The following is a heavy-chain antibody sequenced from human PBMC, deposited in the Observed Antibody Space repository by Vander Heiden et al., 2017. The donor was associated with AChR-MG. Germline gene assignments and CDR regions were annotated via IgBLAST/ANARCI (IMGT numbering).Heavy chain of an antibody. CDR3: ARLRWIQLGPIDY. Sequence: QLQLQESGPGLVKPSETLSLTCSVSGGSISSNGYYWGWIRQPPGKGLEWIGSIFYSGTIFYNPSLKSRVTISVDTSKKQFSLKLSSVTAADRAVYYCARLRWIQLGPIDYWGQGILVTVSS. D-gene: IGHD5-18*01. J-gene: IGHJ4*02. CDR1: GGSISSNGYY. V-gene: IGHV4-39*01. CDR2: IFYSGTI.